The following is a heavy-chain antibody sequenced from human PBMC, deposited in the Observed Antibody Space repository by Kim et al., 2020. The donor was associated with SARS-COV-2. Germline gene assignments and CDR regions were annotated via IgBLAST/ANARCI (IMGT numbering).Heavy chain of an antibody. D-gene: IGHD6-13*01. Sequence: GGSLRLSCAASGFTFSSYSMNWVRQAPGKGLEWVSSISSSSSYIYYADSVKGRFTISRDNAKNSLYLQMNSLRAEDTAVYYCARDASPESSSWYYYYYGMGVRGQGTTGTVSS. CDR2: ISSSSSYI. J-gene: IGHJ6*02. V-gene: IGHV3-21*01. CDR1: GFTFSSYS. CDR3: ARDASPESSSWYYYYYGMGV.